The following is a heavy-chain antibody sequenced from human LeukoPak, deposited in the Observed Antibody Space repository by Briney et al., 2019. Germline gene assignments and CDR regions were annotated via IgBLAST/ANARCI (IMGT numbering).Heavy chain of an antibody. V-gene: IGHV4-39*01. D-gene: IGHD2-21*02. CDR1: GGSISSRRYN. J-gene: IGHJ4*01. Sequence: SETLSLTCTVSGGSISSRRYNWGWIRQPPGQGLEWIGSIYNSGIMYYDPSLKSRVTISVDTSKNQFSLNLISVTAVDTAVYYGARHVGRACDEPYLHYWGHGAWSPSPQ. CDR3: ARHVGRACDEPYLHY. CDR2: IYNSGIM.